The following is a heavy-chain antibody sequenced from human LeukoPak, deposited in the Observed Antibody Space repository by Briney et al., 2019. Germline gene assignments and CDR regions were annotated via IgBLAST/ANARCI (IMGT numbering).Heavy chain of an antibody. CDR2: IYHNGST. CDR3: ARASIAAAGKKGDYFDY. CDR1: GGSISSSNW. J-gene: IGHJ4*02. D-gene: IGHD6-13*01. Sequence: SGTLSLTCAVSGGSISSSNWWSWVRQPPGKGLEWIGEIYHNGSTNYNPSLKSRVTISVDKSKNQFSLKLSSVTAADTAVYYCARASIAAAGKKGDYFDYWGQGTLVTVSS. V-gene: IGHV4-4*02.